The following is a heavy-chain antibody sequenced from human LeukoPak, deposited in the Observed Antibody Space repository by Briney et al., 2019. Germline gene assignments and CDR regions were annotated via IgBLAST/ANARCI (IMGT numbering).Heavy chain of an antibody. V-gene: IGHV3-23*01. J-gene: IGHJ4*02. CDR2: ISGSGGST. CDR1: GFTFSSYA. CDR3: AKVAYYYDSSGYYYDY. Sequence: QPGGPLRLSCAASGFTFSSYAMSWVRQAPGKGLEWVSAISGSGGSTYYADSVKGRFTISRDNSKNTLYLQMNSLRAEDTAVYYCAKVAYYYDSSGYYYDYWGQGTLVTVSS. D-gene: IGHD3-22*01.